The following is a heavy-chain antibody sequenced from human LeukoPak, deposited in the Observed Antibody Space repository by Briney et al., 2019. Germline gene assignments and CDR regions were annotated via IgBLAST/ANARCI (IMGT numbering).Heavy chain of an antibody. D-gene: IGHD2-15*01. Sequence: GGSLRLSCAASGFTFSSYGMRWVRQAPGKGLEWVAVIWYDGSNKYYADSVKGRFTISRNNSKNTLYLQMNSLRAEDTAVYYCAKDCGGSCYWGIDYWGQGTLVTVSS. CDR2: IWYDGSNK. CDR1: GFTFSSYG. CDR3: AKDCGGSCYWGIDY. J-gene: IGHJ4*02. V-gene: IGHV3-33*06.